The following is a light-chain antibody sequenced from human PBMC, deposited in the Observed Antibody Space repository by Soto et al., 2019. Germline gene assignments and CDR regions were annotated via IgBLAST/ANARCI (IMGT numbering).Light chain of an antibody. J-gene: IGKJ1*01. CDR1: QSVGKNY. Sequence: EIVLTHSPGTLYLSPGERATLSCRASQSVGKNYLAWYQQKPGQAPMVLIYGASSSATDIPDRFRGSGSGTDFTLTIRRLDPEASAVSYCQQYADSPRTCGQGTNVEIK. V-gene: IGKV3-20*01. CDR2: GAS. CDR3: QQYADSPRT.